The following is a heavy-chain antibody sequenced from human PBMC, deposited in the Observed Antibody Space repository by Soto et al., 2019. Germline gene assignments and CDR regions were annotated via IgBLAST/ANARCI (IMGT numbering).Heavy chain of an antibody. D-gene: IGHD2-15*01. V-gene: IGHV4-31*02. J-gene: IGHJ6*02. CDR2: IYYSGST. Sequence: QVQLQESGPGLVKPSQTLSLTCTVSGGSISSGGYYWSWIGQHPGKGLEWIGYIYYSGSTYYNPSLKSRVTISVDTSKNQFSLKLSSVTAADTAVYYCARDWLGYCSGGSCYSGRNYYGMDVWGQGTTVTVSS. CDR3: ARDWLGYCSGGSCYSGRNYYGMDV. CDR1: GGSISSGGYY.